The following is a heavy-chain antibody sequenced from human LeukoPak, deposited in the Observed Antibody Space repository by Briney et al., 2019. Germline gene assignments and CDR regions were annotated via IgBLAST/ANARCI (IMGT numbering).Heavy chain of an antibody. V-gene: IGHV4-59*11. CDR3: ARDSDITPYYYGMDV. D-gene: IGHD3-3*01. Sequence: SETLSLTCTVSGGSIGSHYWSWIRQPPGKGLEWIGYIYYSGSTNYNPSLKSRVTISVDTSKNQFSLKLSSVTAADTAVYYCARDSDITPYYYGMDVWGQGTTVTVSS. CDR2: IYYSGST. CDR1: GGSIGSHY. J-gene: IGHJ6*02.